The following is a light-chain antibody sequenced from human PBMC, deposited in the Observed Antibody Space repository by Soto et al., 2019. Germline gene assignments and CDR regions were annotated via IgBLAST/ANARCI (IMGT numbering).Light chain of an antibody. Sequence: DIQVTQSPSSLSASVGDTVTISCRTSQTINTYLNWYQQQPGRAPKLLIFAASTLLSGVPSRFTGSGSGTDFTLTITGLQPEDFATYYCQQTYTTPEITFGQGTRLDIK. V-gene: IGKV1-39*01. CDR2: AAS. CDR1: QTINTY. CDR3: QQTYTTPEIT. J-gene: IGKJ5*01.